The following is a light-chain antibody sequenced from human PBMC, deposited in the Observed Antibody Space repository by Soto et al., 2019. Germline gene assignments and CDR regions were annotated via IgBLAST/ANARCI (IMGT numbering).Light chain of an antibody. CDR1: SGHSSYA. CDR2: LKSDGSH. Sequence: QSVLTQSPSASAPLGASVELTCTLNSGHSSYAIAWHQQQPEKGPRFLMRLKSDGSHTKGDGIPDRFSGSSSGAERYLTISSLQSEDEADYYCQTWASGIRVFGGGTKVTVL. CDR3: QTWASGIRV. J-gene: IGLJ2*01. V-gene: IGLV4-69*01.